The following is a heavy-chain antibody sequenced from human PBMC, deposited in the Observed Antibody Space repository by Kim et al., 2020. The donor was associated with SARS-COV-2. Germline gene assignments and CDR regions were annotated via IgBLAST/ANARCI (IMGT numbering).Heavy chain of an antibody. CDR2: IRSKAYGGTT. Sequence: GGSLRLSCTASGFTFGDYAMSWVRQAPGKGLEWVGFIRSKAYGGTTEYAASVKGRFTISRDDSKSIAYLQMNSLKTEDTAVYYCTRGYDILTGYYAYYYYYGMDVWGQGTTVTVSS. CDR1: GFTFGDYA. J-gene: IGHJ6*02. D-gene: IGHD3-9*01. CDR3: TRGYDILTGYYAYYYYYGMDV. V-gene: IGHV3-49*04.